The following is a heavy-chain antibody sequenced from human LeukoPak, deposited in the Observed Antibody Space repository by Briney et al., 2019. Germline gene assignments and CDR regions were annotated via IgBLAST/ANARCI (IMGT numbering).Heavy chain of an antibody. J-gene: IGHJ4*02. CDR1: GGSISSSSYY. CDR2: IYASGST. V-gene: IGHV4-61*02. CDR3: ARAQTYYYGSGSYYKGDYFDY. Sequence: SETLSLTCTVSGGSISSSSYYWSWIRQPAGKGLEWIGRIYASGSTNYNPSLKSRVTMSVDTSKNQFSLKLSSVTAADTAVYYCARAQTYYYGSGSYYKGDYFDYWGQGTLVTVPS. D-gene: IGHD3-10*01.